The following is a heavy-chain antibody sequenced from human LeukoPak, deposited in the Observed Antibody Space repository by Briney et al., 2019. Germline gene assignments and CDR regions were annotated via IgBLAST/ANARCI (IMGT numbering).Heavy chain of an antibody. Sequence: GGSLRLSCAASGFTFSNYGIHWVRQAPGKGLEWVAVISYDGLNKNHADSVKGRFTISRDNSRNTLSLQMNSLKVEDTAVYYCAKGVRSGYDRLDYWGQGALVTVSS. CDR1: GFTFSNYG. D-gene: IGHD3-22*01. CDR3: AKGVRSGYDRLDY. V-gene: IGHV3-30*18. CDR2: ISYDGLNK. J-gene: IGHJ4*02.